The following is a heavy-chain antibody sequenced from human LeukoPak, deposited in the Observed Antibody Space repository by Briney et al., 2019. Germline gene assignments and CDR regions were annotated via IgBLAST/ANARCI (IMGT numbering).Heavy chain of an antibody. J-gene: IGHJ3*02. V-gene: IGHV4-59*12. CDR3: ASNSGSYGSGAFDI. CDR1: GGSISSYY. CDR2: IYYSGST. Sequence: SETLSLTCTVSGGSISSYYWSWIRQPPGKGLEWIGYIYYSGSTNYNPSLKSRVTMSVDTSKNQFSLKLSSVTAADTAVYYCASNSGSYGSGAFDIWGQGTMVTVSS. D-gene: IGHD1-26*01.